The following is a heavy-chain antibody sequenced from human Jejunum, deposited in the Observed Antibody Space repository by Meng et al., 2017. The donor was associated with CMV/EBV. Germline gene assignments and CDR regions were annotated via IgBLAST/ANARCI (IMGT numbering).Heavy chain of an antibody. Sequence: CTASGFSFSNDEVNWVRQAPGKGLEWVSFISSGGGPQYHADSVKGRFTISSGSAKNSLDLQMNGLRIEDTAIYYCARSKVAMGFDLWGQGTLVTVSS. V-gene: IGHV3-48*03. CDR3: ARSKVAMGFDL. D-gene: IGHD5-12*01. CDR1: GFSFSNDE. CDR2: ISSGGGPQ. J-gene: IGHJ5*02.